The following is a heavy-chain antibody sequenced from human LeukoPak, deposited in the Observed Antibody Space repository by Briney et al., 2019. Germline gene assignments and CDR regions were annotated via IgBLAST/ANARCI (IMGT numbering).Heavy chain of an antibody. CDR2: IKQDGSEK. V-gene: IGHV3-7*01. CDR3: ARDQDSSGYYYGFGY. CDR1: GFTFSSYW. Sequence: PGGSLRLSCAASGFTFSSYWMSWVRQAPGKGLEWVANIKQDGSEKYYVDSVKGRFTISRDNAKNSLYLQMNSLRAEDTAVYYCARDQDSSGYYYGFGYWGQGTLVTVSS. D-gene: IGHD3-22*01. J-gene: IGHJ4*02.